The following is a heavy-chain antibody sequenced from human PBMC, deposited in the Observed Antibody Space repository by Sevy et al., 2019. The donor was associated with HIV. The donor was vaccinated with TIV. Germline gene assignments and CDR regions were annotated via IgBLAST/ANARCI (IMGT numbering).Heavy chain of an antibody. CDR1: GYTFTGYY. Sequence: ASVKVSCKASGYTFTGYYMHWVRQAPGQGLEWMGWINPNSGGTNYAQKFQGWVTMTRDTSISTAYMELSRLRSDDTAVYYCARGLQYFDGWRDYYGMDVWGQGTTVTVSS. J-gene: IGHJ6*02. CDR2: INPNSGGT. V-gene: IGHV1-2*04. D-gene: IGHD3-9*01. CDR3: ARGLQYFDGWRDYYGMDV.